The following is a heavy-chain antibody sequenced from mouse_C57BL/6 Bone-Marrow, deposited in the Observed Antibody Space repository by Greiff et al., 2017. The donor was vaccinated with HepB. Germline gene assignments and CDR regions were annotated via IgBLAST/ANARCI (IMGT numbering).Heavy chain of an antibody. CDR1: GFTFSSYG. CDR3: ARHEIYYGNYGFAY. Sequence: EVQVVESGGDLVKPGGSLKLSCAASGFTFSSYGMSWVRQTPDKRLEWVATISSGGSYTYYPDSVKGRFTISRDNAKNTLYLQMSSLKSEDTAMYYCARHEIYYGNYGFAYWGQGTLVTVSA. D-gene: IGHD2-1*01. V-gene: IGHV5-6*01. J-gene: IGHJ3*01. CDR2: ISSGGSYT.